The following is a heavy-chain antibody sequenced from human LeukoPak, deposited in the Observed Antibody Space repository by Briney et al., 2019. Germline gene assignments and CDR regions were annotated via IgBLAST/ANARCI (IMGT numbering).Heavy chain of an antibody. CDR3: TTVTMVRGIN. CDR2: IKSKGDGVTT. J-gene: IGHJ4*02. D-gene: IGHD3-10*01. CDR1: GFTFSYAY. V-gene: IGHV3-15*01. Sequence: MTGGSLRLXCAASGFTFSYAYMNWVRQAPGKGPEWVGRIKSKGDGVTTDYAARVKGRFMISRDDSKNMLYLQMNSLTTEDTAVYYCTTVTMVRGINWGQGTLVTVSS.